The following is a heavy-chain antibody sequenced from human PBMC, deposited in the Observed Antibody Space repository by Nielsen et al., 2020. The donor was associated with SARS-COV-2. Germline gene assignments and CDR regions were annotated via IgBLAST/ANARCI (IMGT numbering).Heavy chain of an antibody. CDR2: IYPGDSDT. Sequence: GGSLRLSCKASGYDFAYHWIGWVRQMPGKGLEWMGIIYPGDSDTRYSPSFQGQVTISADKSISTAYLQWSSLKASDTAMYYCARRIAAAGIWWFDPWGQGTLVTVSS. D-gene: IGHD6-13*01. J-gene: IGHJ5*02. CDR3: ARRIAAAGIWWFDP. CDR1: GYDFAYHW. V-gene: IGHV5-51*01.